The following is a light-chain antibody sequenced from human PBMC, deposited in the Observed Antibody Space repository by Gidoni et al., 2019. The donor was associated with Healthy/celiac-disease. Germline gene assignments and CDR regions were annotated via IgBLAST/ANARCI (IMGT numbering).Light chain of an antibody. CDR1: QSVSSN. V-gene: IGKV3-15*01. CDR2: GAS. CDR3: QQYNNWPPERT. Sequence: EIVMTQSPATLSVSPGERATISCRASQSVSSNLAWYQQKPGQAPRLLIYGASTRATGIPARFMGSGSGTEFTLTISSLQSEDFAVYYCQQYNNWPPERTFGQGTKVEIK. J-gene: IGKJ1*01.